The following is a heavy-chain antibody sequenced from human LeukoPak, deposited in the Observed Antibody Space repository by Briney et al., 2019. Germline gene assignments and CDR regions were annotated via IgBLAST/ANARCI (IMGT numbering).Heavy chain of an antibody. CDR1: GGSISSYY. V-gene: IGHV4-59*01. Sequence: SETPSLTCTVSGGSISSYYWSWIWQPPGKGLEWIGYIYYSGSTNYNPSLKSRVTISVDTSKNQFSLKLSSVTAADTAVYYCARDLSGWAYFDYWGQGTLVTVSS. CDR2: IYYSGST. D-gene: IGHD6-19*01. J-gene: IGHJ4*02. CDR3: ARDLSGWAYFDY.